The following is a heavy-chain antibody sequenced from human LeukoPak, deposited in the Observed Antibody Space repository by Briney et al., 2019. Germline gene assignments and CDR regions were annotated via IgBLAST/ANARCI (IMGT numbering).Heavy chain of an antibody. CDR3: ARRVSSNCYDY. CDR2: IYPGDSDS. D-gene: IGHD6-13*01. CDR1: GYSFTNYW. J-gene: IGHJ4*02. Sequence: GESLKISCKGSGYSFTNYWIGWVRQMPGKGLEWMGLIYPGDSDSRYSPSFQGRVTISVDKSITTAFLQWSSLRASDTAMYYCARRVSSNCYDYWGQGTLVTVSS. V-gene: IGHV5-51*01.